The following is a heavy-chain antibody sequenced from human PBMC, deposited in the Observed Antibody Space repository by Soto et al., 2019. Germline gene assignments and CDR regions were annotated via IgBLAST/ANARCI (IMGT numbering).Heavy chain of an antibody. CDR1: GNTFTSYD. J-gene: IGHJ4*02. CDR3: ARGRGSTSWYYFDY. CDR2: MRPNSGTT. V-gene: IGHV1-8*01. Sequence: ASVKVSCKTSGNTFTSYDMNWVRQAPGQGLEWMGWMRPNSGTTGYAGKFQGRVSMTRNTSISTAYMELSGLTSEDTALYYCARGRGSTSWYYFDYWDQGTQVTVSS. D-gene: IGHD6-13*01.